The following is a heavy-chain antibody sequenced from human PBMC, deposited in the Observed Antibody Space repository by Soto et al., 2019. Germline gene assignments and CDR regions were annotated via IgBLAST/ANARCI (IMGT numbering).Heavy chain of an antibody. J-gene: IGHJ6*02. CDR3: AKDTYYDFWSGYGMDV. CDR1: GFTFSSDA. CDR2: ISGSGGIT. Sequence: PGGSLNLSCAASGFTFSSDAMSCVRQAPGKGLEWVSAISGSGGITYYADSVKGRLTISRDNSKNTLYLQMNSLRAEDTAVYYCAKDTYYDFWSGYGMDVWGQGTTVTVSS. V-gene: IGHV3-23*01. D-gene: IGHD3-3*01.